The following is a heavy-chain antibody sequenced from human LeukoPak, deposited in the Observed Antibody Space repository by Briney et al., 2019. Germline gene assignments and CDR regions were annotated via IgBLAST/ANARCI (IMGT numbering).Heavy chain of an antibody. V-gene: IGHV3-23*01. CDR3: AKESSSDAFDI. CDR1: GFTFSAYA. J-gene: IGHJ3*02. Sequence: GECLRLSCEASGFTFSAYAMTWVRQAPGKGLEWVSSIGSDNKPHYSESVKGRFTISRDNSNNTLYLQMNSLRAEDTAVYYCAKESSSDAFDIWGQGTMVTVSS. CDR2: IGSDNKP. D-gene: IGHD6-6*01.